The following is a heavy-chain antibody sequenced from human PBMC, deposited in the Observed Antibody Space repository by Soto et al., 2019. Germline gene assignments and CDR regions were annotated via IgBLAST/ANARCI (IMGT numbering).Heavy chain of an antibody. V-gene: IGHV3-23*01. CDR1: GFTFSDYA. D-gene: IGHD3-3*01. CDR3: AKSWRGWLDP. Sequence: GGSLRLSCAASGFTFSDYAMNWVRQAPGKGLEWVSTITSSGGIIDYADSVKGRFTISRDNSKNTLYLQMNSLRVEDTAVYYCAKSWRGWLDPWGQGT. CDR2: ITSSGGII. J-gene: IGHJ5*02.